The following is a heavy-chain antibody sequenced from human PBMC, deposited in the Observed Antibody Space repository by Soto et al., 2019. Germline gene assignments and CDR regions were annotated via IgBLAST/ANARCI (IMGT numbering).Heavy chain of an antibody. CDR3: AKECILAMIVVVTENAFDI. V-gene: IGHV3-23*01. D-gene: IGHD3-22*01. CDR2: ISGSGGST. CDR1: GFTFSSYA. J-gene: IGHJ3*02. Sequence: EVQLLESGGGLVQPGGSLRLSCAASGFTFSSYAMCWVRQAPGKGLEGVSAISGSGGSTYYADSVKGRFTISRDNSKNTLYLKMNSLSAEDTAVYSFAKECILAMIVVVTENAFDILCQGKMVTVSS.